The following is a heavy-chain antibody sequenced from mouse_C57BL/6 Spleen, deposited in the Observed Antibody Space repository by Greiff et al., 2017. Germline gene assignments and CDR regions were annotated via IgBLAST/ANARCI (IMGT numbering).Heavy chain of an antibody. J-gene: IGHJ4*01. V-gene: IGHV1-42*01. D-gene: IGHD1-1*01. CDR3: ARDVAEDYYAMDY. CDR1: GYSFTGYY. CDR2: INPSTGGT. Sequence: VQLQQSGPELVKPGASVKISCKASGYSFTGYYMNWVKQSPEKSLEWIGEINPSTGGTTYNQKFKAKATLTVDKSSSTAYMQLKSLTSGDSAVYYCARDVAEDYYAMDYWGQGTSVTVSS.